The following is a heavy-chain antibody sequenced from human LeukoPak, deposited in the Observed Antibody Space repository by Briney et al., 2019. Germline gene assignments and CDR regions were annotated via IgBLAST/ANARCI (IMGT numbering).Heavy chain of an antibody. D-gene: IGHD2-21*02. J-gene: IGHJ3*02. CDR3: ARVGDLDAFDI. Sequence: QTGGSLRLSCAASGFTVSSNYMSWVRQAPGKGLEWVSVIYSGGSTYYADSVKGRFTISRDNSKNTLYLQMNSLRAEDTAVYYCARVGDLDAFDIWGQGTMVTVSS. CDR1: GFTVSSNY. CDR2: IYSGGST. V-gene: IGHV3-53*01.